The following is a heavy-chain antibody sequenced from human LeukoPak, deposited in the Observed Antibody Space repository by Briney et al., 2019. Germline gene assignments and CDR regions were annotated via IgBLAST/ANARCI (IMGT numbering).Heavy chain of an antibody. J-gene: IGHJ4*02. CDR3: ARDFAREFTIDY. CDR1: GFTFSNYN. CDR2: ISSSSDII. D-gene: IGHD3-10*01. V-gene: IGHV3-48*01. Sequence: GGSLRLSCAASGFTFSNYNMNWVRQPPGKGLQWVSYISSSSDIIYYADSVKGRFTISRDNAKNSLFLQMNSLRAEDTAVYYCARDFAREFTIDYWGQGTLVTVSS.